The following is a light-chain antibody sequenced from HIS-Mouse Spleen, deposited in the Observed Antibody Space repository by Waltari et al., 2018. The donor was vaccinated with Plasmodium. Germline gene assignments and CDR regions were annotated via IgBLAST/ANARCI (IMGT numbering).Light chain of an antibody. CDR2: QDS. CDR3: QAWDSSTVV. J-gene: IGLJ2*01. V-gene: IGLV3-1*01. CDR1: KLGYKY. Sequence: SYELTQPPSVSVSPGQTASITCSGDKLGYKYACWYQQKPGQSHVLVIYQDSKRPSGIPGRFSGSNSGNTATLTISGTQAMDEADYYCQAWDSSTVVFGGGTKLTVL.